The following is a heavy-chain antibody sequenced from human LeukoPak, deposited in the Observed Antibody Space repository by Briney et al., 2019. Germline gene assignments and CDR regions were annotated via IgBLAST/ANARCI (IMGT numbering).Heavy chain of an antibody. CDR3: AYSSSWFTVGDYFDY. CDR2: MNPNSGNT. Sequence: ASVKVSCKASGYTFTSYDINWVRQATEQGLEWMGWMNPNSGNTGYAQKFQGRVTMTRNTSISTAYMELRSLRSDDTAVYYCAYSSSWFTVGDYFDYWGQGTLVTVSS. J-gene: IGHJ4*02. V-gene: IGHV1-8*01. CDR1: GYTFTSYD. D-gene: IGHD6-13*01.